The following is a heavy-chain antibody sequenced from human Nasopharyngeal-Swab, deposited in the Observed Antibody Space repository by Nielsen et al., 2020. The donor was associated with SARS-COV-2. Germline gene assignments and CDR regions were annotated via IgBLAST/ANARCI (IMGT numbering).Heavy chain of an antibody. CDR3: ARDLYSSGWYRTSWYFDL. Sequence: ASVKVSCKASGYTFTSYYMHWVRQAPGQGLEWMGIINPSGGSTIYAQKFQGRVTMTRDTSTSTVYMELSSLRSEDTAVYYCARDLYSSGWYRTSWYFDLWGRGTLVTVSS. J-gene: IGHJ2*01. CDR2: INPSGGST. V-gene: IGHV1-46*01. D-gene: IGHD6-19*01. CDR1: GYTFTSYY.